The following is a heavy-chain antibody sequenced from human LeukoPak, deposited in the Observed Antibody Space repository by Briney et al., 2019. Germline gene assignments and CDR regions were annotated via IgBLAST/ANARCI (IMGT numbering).Heavy chain of an antibody. CDR2: ISSSGSTI. Sequence: GGSLRLSCAASRFTFSDYYMSWIRQAPGKGLEWVSYISSSGSTIYYADSVKGRFTISRDNAKNSLYLQMNSLRAEDTAVYYCARGDYDFWSGYSHDAFDIWGQGTMVTVSS. CDR1: RFTFSDYY. D-gene: IGHD3-3*01. J-gene: IGHJ3*02. V-gene: IGHV3-11*04. CDR3: ARGDYDFWSGYSHDAFDI.